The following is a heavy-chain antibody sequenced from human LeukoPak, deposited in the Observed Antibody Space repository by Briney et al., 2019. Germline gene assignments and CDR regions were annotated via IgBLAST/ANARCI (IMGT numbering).Heavy chain of an antibody. J-gene: IGHJ3*02. V-gene: IGHV4-61*02. CDR2: IYTSGST. D-gene: IGHD3-22*01. CDR3: ARDEPDHYDSSGYEPNDAFDI. Sequence: SQTLSLTCTVSGGSISSGSYYWSWIRQPAGKGLEWIGRIYTSGSTNYNPSLKSRVTISVDTSKDQFSLKLSSVTAADTAVYYCARDEPDHYDSSGYEPNDAFDIWGQGTMVTVSS. CDR1: GGSISSGSYY.